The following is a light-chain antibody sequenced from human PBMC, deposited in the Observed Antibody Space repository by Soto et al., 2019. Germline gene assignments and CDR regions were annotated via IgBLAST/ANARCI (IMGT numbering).Light chain of an antibody. CDR3: SSYTSSSTLV. CDR2: EVN. V-gene: IGLV2-14*01. J-gene: IGLJ3*02. CDR1: SSDVGAYNY. Sequence: QSALTQPASVSGSPGQSITISCTGTSSDVGAYNYVSWYQQHPGKAPKLMIFEVNNRPSGASNRFSGSKSGNTASLTISGLQAEDEADYYCSSYTSSSTLVFGGGTKVTVL.